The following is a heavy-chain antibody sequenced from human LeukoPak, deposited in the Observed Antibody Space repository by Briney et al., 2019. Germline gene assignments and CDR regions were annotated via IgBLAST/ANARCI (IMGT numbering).Heavy chain of an antibody. D-gene: IGHD2-2*01. CDR2: IYSGGST. J-gene: IGHJ6*02. V-gene: IGHV3-53*01. CDR1: GLTVSSNY. Sequence: GGSLRPSCAASGLTVSSNYMSWVRQAPGKGLEWVSVIYSGGSTYYADSVKGRFTISRDNSKNTLYLQMNSLRPEDTAVYYCARDLPPAPWNGMDVWGQGTTVTVSS. CDR3: ARDLPPAPWNGMDV.